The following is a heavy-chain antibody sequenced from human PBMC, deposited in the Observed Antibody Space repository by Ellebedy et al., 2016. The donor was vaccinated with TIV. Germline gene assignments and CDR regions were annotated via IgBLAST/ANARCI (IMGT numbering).Heavy chain of an antibody. CDR3: AKGLSPEVDS. J-gene: IGHJ4*02. V-gene: IGHV3-23*01. CDR2: IGGSGDNT. D-gene: IGHD2/OR15-2a*01. Sequence: GESLKISCAASGFTFRSYAMSWVRQAPGKGLEWVSSIGGSGDNTYYADSVKGRFTISRDNSKSTVYLQMNSLRAEDTAVYYCAKGLSPEVDSWGQGTLVTVSS. CDR1: GFTFRSYA.